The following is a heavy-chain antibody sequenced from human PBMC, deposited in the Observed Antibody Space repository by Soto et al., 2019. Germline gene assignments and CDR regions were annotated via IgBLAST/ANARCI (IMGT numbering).Heavy chain of an antibody. J-gene: IGHJ6*02. V-gene: IGHV1-69*01. CDR3: ARAAPLDIVVVPAATAVYYGMDV. CDR2: IIPIFGTA. CDR1: GGTFSSYA. D-gene: IGHD2-2*01. Sequence: QVQLVQSGAEVKKPGSSVKVSCKASGGTFSSYAISWVRQAPGQGLEWMGGIIPIFGTANYAQKFQGRVTITADESTSTAYMELSNLRSEDTAVYYCARAAPLDIVVVPAATAVYYGMDVWGQGTTVTVSS.